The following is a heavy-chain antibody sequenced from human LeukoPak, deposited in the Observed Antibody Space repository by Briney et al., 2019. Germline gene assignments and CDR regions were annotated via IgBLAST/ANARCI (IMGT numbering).Heavy chain of an antibody. V-gene: IGHV3-7*03. CDR2: IKEDGSKK. CDR1: GFTFSGHW. Sequence: GSLRLSCAASGFTFSGHWMTWVRQAPGKGLEWVANIKEDGSKKNYVDSVKGRFTISRDNAKNSLYLQMTSLRAEDTAMYYCATPLDYRDSSGFHEGGDWGQGTLVTVSS. CDR3: ATPLDYRDSSGFHEGGD. D-gene: IGHD3-22*01. J-gene: IGHJ4*02.